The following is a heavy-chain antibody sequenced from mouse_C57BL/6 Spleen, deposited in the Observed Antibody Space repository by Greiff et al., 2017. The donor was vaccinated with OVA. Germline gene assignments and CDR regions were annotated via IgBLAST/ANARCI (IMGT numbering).Heavy chain of an antibody. CDR3: AEGGTNY. CDR1: GYTFTDYY. J-gene: IGHJ2*01. V-gene: IGHV1-26*01. D-gene: IGHD4-1*01. CDR2: INPNNGGT. Sequence: VQLQQSGPELVKPGASVKISCKASGYTFTDYYMNWVKQSHGKSLEWIGDINPNNGGTSYNQKFKGKATLTVDKSSSTAYMELRSLTSEDSAVYYCAEGGTNYWGQGTTLTVSS.